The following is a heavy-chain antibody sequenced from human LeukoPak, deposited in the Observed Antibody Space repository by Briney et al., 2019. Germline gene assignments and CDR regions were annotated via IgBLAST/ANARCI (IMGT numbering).Heavy chain of an antibody. Sequence: GGSLRLSCAASGFTFSSYAMSWVRQAPGKGLEWVSAIGGSGDSTYYADSVTGRFTISRDNSKNTLYLQMNSLRAEDTALYYCAKLPTGYPNWFDPWGQGTLVTVSS. V-gene: IGHV3-23*01. D-gene: IGHD3-9*01. CDR2: IGGSGDST. J-gene: IGHJ5*02. CDR3: AKLPTGYPNWFDP. CDR1: GFTFSSYA.